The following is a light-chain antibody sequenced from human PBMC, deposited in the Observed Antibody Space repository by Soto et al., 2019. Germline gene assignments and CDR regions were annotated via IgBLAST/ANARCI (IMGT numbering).Light chain of an antibody. Sequence: QSVLTQPASVSGSPGQSIAISCTGTSSDVGGYNSVSWYQQHPGKAPKLMIYNVSNRPSGVSDRFSGSKSGNTASLTISGLQAEDEADYYCSSYTSSNTYVFGTGTNVTVL. V-gene: IGLV2-14*03. J-gene: IGLJ1*01. CDR2: NVS. CDR1: SSDVGGYNS. CDR3: SSYTSSNTYV.